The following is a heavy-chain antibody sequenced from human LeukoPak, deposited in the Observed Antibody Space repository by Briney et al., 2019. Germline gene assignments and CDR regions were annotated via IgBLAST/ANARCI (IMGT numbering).Heavy chain of an antibody. D-gene: IGHD2-15*01. V-gene: IGHV7-4-1*02. J-gene: IGHJ4*02. CDR2: INTNTGNP. Sequence: GASVNVSCKASGYTFTSYAMNWVRQAPGQGLEWMGWINTNTGNPTYAQGFTGRFVFSLDTSVSTAYLQISSLKAEDTAVYYCVRGLYCSGGSCYGFEDYWGQGTLVTVSS. CDR1: GYTFTSYA. CDR3: VRGLYCSGGSCYGFEDY.